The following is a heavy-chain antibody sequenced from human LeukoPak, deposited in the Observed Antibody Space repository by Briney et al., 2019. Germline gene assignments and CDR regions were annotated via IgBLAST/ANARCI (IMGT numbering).Heavy chain of an antibody. V-gene: IGHV3-23*01. CDR3: ARNENSGWGYFDY. J-gene: IGHJ4*02. Sequence: PGGSLRLSCAASGFTVSAYAMAWVRQAPGKGLEWVSTIYDDNTYYADSVKGRFAISTDNSKNTLYLQMNSLRVEDTAVYYCARNENSGWGYFDYWGQGTLVTVSS. CDR1: GFTVSAYA. CDR2: IYDDNT. D-gene: IGHD5-12*01.